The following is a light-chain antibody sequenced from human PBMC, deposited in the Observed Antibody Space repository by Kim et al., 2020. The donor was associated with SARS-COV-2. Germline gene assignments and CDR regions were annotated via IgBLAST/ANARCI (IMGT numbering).Light chain of an antibody. CDR1: QSVRSGF. CDR3: QQYGTSPTT. J-gene: IGKJ2*01. V-gene: IGKV3-20*01. Sequence: LAPGERATLSGRASQSVRSGFLAWYQQKPGQAPRLLIYGASTRATGIPDKFSGSGSGTDFTLTITRLEPEDFAVYYCQQYGTSPTTFGRGTKLEI. CDR2: GAS.